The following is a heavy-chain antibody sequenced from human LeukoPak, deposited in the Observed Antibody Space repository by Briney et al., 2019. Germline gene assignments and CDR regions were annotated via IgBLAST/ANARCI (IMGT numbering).Heavy chain of an antibody. D-gene: IGHD3-22*01. Sequence: SETLSLTCTVSGGSISSYYWSWIRQPAGKGLEWIGRIYTSGSTNYNPSLKSRVTMSVDTSKNQFSLKLSSVTAADTAVYYCAGEEGSGYYLLHAFDIWGQGTMVTVSS. V-gene: IGHV4-4*07. CDR1: GGSISSYY. CDR3: AGEEGSGYYLLHAFDI. CDR2: IYTSGST. J-gene: IGHJ3*02.